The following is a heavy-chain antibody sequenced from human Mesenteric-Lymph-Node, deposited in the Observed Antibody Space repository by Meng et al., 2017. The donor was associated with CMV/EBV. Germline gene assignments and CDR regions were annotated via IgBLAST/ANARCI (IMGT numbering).Heavy chain of an antibody. Sequence: GESLKISCAASGFTFRSYSMSWVRQTPAKGLEWVASLKQSGSETFYVDSVKGRFTISRDNAKNSLFLQMNSLRVEDTAVYYCARSLQYAGSGSTPTHFDYWGQGTLVTVSS. CDR1: GFTFRSYS. J-gene: IGHJ4*02. V-gene: IGHV3-7*01. CDR3: ARSLQYAGSGSTPTHFDY. D-gene: IGHD2-2*01. CDR2: LKQSGSET.